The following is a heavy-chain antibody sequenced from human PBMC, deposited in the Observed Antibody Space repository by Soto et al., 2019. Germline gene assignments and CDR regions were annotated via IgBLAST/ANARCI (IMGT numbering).Heavy chain of an antibody. CDR2: ISYDGSNK. CDR3: ARAGVAVFDY. D-gene: IGHD6-19*01. V-gene: IGHV3-30-3*01. Sequence: QVQLVESGGGVVQPGRSLRRSCAASGFTFSSYAMHWVRQAPGKGLEWVAVISYDGSNKYYADSVKGRFTISRDTSKNTLYLQMNSLRAEDTAVYYCARAGVAVFDYWVQGTLVTFSA. CDR1: GFTFSSYA. J-gene: IGHJ4*02.